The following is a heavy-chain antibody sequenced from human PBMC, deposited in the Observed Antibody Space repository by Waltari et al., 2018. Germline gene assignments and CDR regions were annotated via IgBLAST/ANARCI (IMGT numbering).Heavy chain of an antibody. CDR1: GFTFSSYS. Sequence: EVQLVESGGGLVKPGGSLRLSCAASGFTFSSYSMNWVRQAPGKGLEWVSSISSSSSYIDYADSVKGRFTISRDNAKNSLYLQMNSLRAEDTAVYYCARDRGAFDIWGQGTMVTVSS. D-gene: IGHD3-10*01. CDR2: ISSSSSYI. J-gene: IGHJ3*02. CDR3: ARDRGAFDI. V-gene: IGHV3-21*01.